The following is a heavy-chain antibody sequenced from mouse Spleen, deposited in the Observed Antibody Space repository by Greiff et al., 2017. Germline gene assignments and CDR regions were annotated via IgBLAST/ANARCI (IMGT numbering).Heavy chain of an antibody. Sequence: EVKLMESGGDFVKPGGSLKLFCAASGFTFSSYDMSWVRQTPDKKLEWVATISSGGSYIYFSDSVRGRFTIFRDNDKNTLYLQMSSLRSDDTGIFYCVRHPTHQDYFDYWGQGTTLSVSS. J-gene: IGHJ2*01. CDR2: ISSGGSYI. CDR1: GFTFSSYD. V-gene: IGHV5-6*01. CDR3: VRHPTHQDYFDY.